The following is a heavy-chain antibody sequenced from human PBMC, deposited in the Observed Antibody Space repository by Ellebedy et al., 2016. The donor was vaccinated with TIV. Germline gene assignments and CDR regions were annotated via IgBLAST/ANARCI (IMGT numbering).Heavy chain of an antibody. CDR2: IIPILGIA. V-gene: IGHV1-69*04. D-gene: IGHD5-18*01. J-gene: IGHJ4*02. CDR3: ASLGGYSYGRGENFDY. Sequence: AASVKVSCKASGGTFSSYAISWVRQAPGQGLEWMGRIIPILGIANYAQKFQGRVTITADKSTSTAYMELSSLRSEDTAVYYCASLGGYSYGRGENFDYWGQGTLVTVSS. CDR1: GGTFSSYA.